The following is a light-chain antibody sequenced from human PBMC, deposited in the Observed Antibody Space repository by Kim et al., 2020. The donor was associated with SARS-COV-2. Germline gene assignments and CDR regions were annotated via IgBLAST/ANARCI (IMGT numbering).Light chain of an antibody. V-gene: IGLV2-14*04. CDR2: DVS. J-gene: IGLJ2*01. Sequence: SNYVSWYQQHPDKAPKLMIFDVSKRPSGVSDRFYGSKSGNTASLTISGLQAEDEADYYCASYTSSNTLVFGGGTQLTVL. CDR3: ASYTSSNTLV. CDR1: SNY.